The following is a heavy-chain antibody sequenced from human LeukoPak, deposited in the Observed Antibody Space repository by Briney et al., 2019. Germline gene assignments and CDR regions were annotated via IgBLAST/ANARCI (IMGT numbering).Heavy chain of an antibody. D-gene: IGHD5-18*01. CDR2: ISSISSYI. CDR3: ARDGRGGYSYGYINYYGMDV. J-gene: IGHJ6*04. Sequence: KPGGSLRLSCAASGFTFSSYSMNWVRQAPGKGLEWVSSISSISSYIYYADSVKGRFTISRDNAKNSLYLQMNSLRAEDTAVYYCARDGRGGYSYGYINYYGMDVWGKGTTVTVSS. CDR1: GFTFSSYS. V-gene: IGHV3-21*01.